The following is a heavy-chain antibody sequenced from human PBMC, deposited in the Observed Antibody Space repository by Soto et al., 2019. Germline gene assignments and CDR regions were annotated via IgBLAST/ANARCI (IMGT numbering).Heavy chain of an antibody. D-gene: IGHD3-3*01. V-gene: IGHV1-69*13. CDR1: GGTFSSYA. CDR2: IIPIFGTA. CDR3: ARVRKTYYDFWSGYFDY. Sequence: GASVKVSCKASGGTFSSYAISWVRQAPGQGLEWMGGIIPIFGTANYAQKFQGRVTITADESTSTAYMGLSSLRSEDTAVYYCARVRKTYYDFWSGYFDYWGQGTLVTVSS. J-gene: IGHJ4*02.